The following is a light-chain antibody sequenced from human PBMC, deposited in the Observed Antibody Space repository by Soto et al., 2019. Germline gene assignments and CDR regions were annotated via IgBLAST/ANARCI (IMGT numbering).Light chain of an antibody. CDR3: ATWDYSLTGEV. V-gene: IGLV1-51*01. Sequence: QSVLTQPPSVSAAPGQRVPISCSGSSSNLGNNYVSWYQQLPGTAPKLLIYDNNKRPSGIPDRFSGYKSGTSGTLDITGLQTGDEADYYCATWDYSLTGEVFGGGTKLTVL. CDR1: SSNLGNNY. CDR2: DNN. J-gene: IGLJ2*01.